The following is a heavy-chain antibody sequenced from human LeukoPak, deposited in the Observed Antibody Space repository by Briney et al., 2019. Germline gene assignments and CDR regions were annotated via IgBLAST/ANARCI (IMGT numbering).Heavy chain of an antibody. Sequence: GGSLRLSCAASGFSVSDYCMTWIRQAPGKGLQWVSYIKSSGSGSAIYYGDSVKGRFTISRDNAKNSLFLEMNSLRAEDTAVYYCARDFFFTSSHEAHYWGQGTLVTVSS. D-gene: IGHD6-13*01. V-gene: IGHV3-11*04. CDR2: IKSSGSGSAI. CDR3: ARDFFFTSSHEAHY. CDR1: GFSVSDYC. J-gene: IGHJ4*02.